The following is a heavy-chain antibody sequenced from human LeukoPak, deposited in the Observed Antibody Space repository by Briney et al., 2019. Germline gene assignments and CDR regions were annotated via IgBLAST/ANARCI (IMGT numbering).Heavy chain of an antibody. CDR1: GFTFSSYG. Sequence: GGSLRLSCAASGFTFSSYGMSWVRQAPGKGLEWVSAISATGGTTYYADSVKGRFTISRDNSKNTLYLQMNSLRVEDTAEYYCAKVAKYYYGPETYYFFEQWGQGTPVTASS. D-gene: IGHD3-10*01. CDR2: ISATGGTT. J-gene: IGHJ4*02. CDR3: AKVAKYYYGPETYYFFEQ. V-gene: IGHV3-23*01.